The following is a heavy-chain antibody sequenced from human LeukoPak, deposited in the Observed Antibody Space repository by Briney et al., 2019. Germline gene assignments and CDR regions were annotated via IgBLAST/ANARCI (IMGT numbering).Heavy chain of an antibody. J-gene: IGHJ4*02. V-gene: IGHV1-18*01. D-gene: IGHD5-18*01. CDR2: TTSYNGNT. CDR3: ARYRGYSYGYAPFVDY. CDR1: GYTFSSYG. Sequence: ASVKVSCKASGYTFSSYGISWVRQAPGQGLEWMGWTTSYNGNTHYAQKFQGRVTMTTDTSTSTAYMELRSLRSDDTAVYYCARYRGYSYGYAPFVDYWGQGTLVTVSS.